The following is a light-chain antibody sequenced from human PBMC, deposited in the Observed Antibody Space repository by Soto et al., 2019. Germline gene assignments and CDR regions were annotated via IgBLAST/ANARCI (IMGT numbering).Light chain of an antibody. CDR1: QSVSSSY. Sequence: EIVLTQSPGTLSLSPGERATLSCRASQSVSSSYLAWYQQKPGQAPRLLIYGASSRATGIPDRFSGSGSGTDFTLTISRLEPEDFAVYYCQQYGSSPGTFGHVTKVEIK. CDR2: GAS. V-gene: IGKV3-20*01. CDR3: QQYGSSPGT. J-gene: IGKJ1*01.